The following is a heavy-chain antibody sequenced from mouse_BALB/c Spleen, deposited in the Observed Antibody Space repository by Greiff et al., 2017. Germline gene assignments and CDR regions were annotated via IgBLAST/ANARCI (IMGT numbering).Heavy chain of an antibody. V-gene: IGHV5-6*02. CDR1: GFTFSSYG. Sequence: DVKLVESGGDLVKPGGSLKLSCAASGFTFSSYGMSWVRQTPDKRLEWVATISSGGSYTYYPDSVKGRFTISRDNAKNTLYLQMSSLKSEDTAMYYCARQDYGGYYFDYWGQGTTLTVSS. J-gene: IGHJ2*01. D-gene: IGHD2-4*01. CDR3: ARQDYGGYYFDY. CDR2: ISSGGSYT.